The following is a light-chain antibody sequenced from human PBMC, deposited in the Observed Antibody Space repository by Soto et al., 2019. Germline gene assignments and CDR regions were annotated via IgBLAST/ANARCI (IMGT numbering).Light chain of an antibody. Sequence: EIVMTQSPATLSVSPGERATLSCRASQSVSTKFACYRHKPGQAPRLLIYGASTRATGIPARFSGSGSGTEFTLTINSLQSEDFAVYYCQQYKNWPHFTFGPGTTVDIK. CDR2: GAS. CDR3: QQYKNWPHFT. CDR1: QSVSTK. J-gene: IGKJ3*01. V-gene: IGKV3-15*01.